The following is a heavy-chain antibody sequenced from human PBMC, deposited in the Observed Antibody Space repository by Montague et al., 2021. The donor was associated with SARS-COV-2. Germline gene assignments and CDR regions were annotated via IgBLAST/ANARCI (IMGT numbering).Heavy chain of an antibody. D-gene: IGHD3-10*01. Sequence: PALVKPTKTPTLTCTFSELSLSTYGAGVGWIRQPLGKPLEWLVFIYWDYDIHYSLPLKSRLTITKDTSKNKVVLTMTKMDPVDTATYYRAHGWAPGSYYFDYWGPGTLVTVSS. CDR2: IYWDYDI. V-gene: IGHV2-5*02. CDR1: ELSLSTYGAG. J-gene: IGHJ4*02. CDR3: AHGWAPGSYYFDY.